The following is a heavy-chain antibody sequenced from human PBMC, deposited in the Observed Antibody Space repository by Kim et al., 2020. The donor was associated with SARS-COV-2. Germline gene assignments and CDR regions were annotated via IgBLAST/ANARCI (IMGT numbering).Heavy chain of an antibody. V-gene: IGHV3-23*01. D-gene: IGHD3-10*01. CDR1: GFTFTNYA. CDR3: TKDISGSAVRGVGVGYYFDA. J-gene: IGHJ4*02. Sequence: GGSLRLSCAASGFTFTNYAMNWVRQAPGKGLEWVSGISCSSSFTHYADSVKGRFTISRDTSKNTLYLQMNSLRAEDTATYYCTKDISGSAVRGVGVGYYFDAWGQGTMVTVSS. CDR2: ISCSSSFT.